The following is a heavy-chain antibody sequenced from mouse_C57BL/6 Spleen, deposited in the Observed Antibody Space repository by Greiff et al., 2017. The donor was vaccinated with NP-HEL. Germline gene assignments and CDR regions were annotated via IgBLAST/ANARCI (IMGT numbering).Heavy chain of an antibody. V-gene: IGHV1-61*01. CDR1: GYTFTSYW. J-gene: IGHJ4*01. CDR2: IYPSDSET. CDR3: AREGTTRYAMDY. D-gene: IGHD5-5*01. Sequence: VKLQQPGAELVRPGSSVKLSCKASGYTFTSYWMDWVKQRPGQGLEWIGNIYPSDSETHYNQKFKDKATLTVDKSSSTAYMQLSSLTSEDSAVYYCAREGTTRYAMDYWGQGTSVTVSS.